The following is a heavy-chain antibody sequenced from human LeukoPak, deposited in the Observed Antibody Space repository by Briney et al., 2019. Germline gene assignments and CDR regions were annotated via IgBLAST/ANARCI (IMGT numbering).Heavy chain of an antibody. Sequence: SETLSLTRTVSGGSTSSFYWSWIRQPPGKGLEWIAYIYASGSTNYNPSLKSRVTISVDTSKNQFSLKLSSVTAADTAVYYCARHRLYSSSSLYYWGQGTLVTVSS. CDR2: IYASGST. D-gene: IGHD6-6*01. J-gene: IGHJ4*02. CDR3: ARHRLYSSSSLYY. V-gene: IGHV4-4*08. CDR1: GGSTSSFY.